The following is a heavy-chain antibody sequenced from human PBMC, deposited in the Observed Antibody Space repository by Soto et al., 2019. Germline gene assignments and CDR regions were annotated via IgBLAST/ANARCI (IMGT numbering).Heavy chain of an antibody. D-gene: IGHD3-10*01. CDR3: ARADRLWFGELYRFDDYYYYYGMDV. Sequence: SETLSLTCTVSGGSISSYYWSWIRQPPGKGLEWIGYIYYSGSTNYNPSLKSRVTISVDTSKNQFSLKLSSVTAADTAVYYCARADRLWFGELYRFDDYYYYYGMDVWGQGTTVTVSS. V-gene: IGHV4-59*01. CDR2: IYYSGST. J-gene: IGHJ6*02. CDR1: GGSISSYY.